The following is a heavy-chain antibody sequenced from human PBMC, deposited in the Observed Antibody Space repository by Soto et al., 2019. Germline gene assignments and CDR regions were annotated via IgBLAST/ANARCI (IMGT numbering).Heavy chain of an antibody. Sequence: EVQLVESGGGLLRPGGSLRLSCAASGFTFDDYGMSWARQAPGKGLEWVSGVNWNGGSTGYADSVKGRFTISRDNAKNSLYLQMNSLRAEDTAFYYCVRGASLNFDYWGQGTLVTVSS. CDR3: VRGASLNFDY. J-gene: IGHJ4*02. CDR2: VNWNGGST. D-gene: IGHD1-26*01. V-gene: IGHV3-20*04. CDR1: GFTFDDYG.